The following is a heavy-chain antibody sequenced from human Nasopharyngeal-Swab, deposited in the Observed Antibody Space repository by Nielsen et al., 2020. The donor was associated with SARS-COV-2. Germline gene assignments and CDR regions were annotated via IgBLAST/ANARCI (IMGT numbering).Heavy chain of an antibody. CDR2: TSPYGGT. CDR3: ASSSSEKRGHDS. D-gene: IGHD6-6*01. CDR1: GRSISGTDW. V-gene: IGHV4-4*02. Sequence: GSLRLSCAVSGRSISGTDWWSWVRQPPGKGLEWIGETSPYGGTNYNPSLKSRVIVSVDRSKNQFSLSLNSVTAADTAVYYCASSSSEKRGHDSWGQGTLVTVSS. J-gene: IGHJ4*02.